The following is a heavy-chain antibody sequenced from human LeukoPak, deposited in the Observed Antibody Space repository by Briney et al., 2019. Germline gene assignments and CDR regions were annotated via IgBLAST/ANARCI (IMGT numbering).Heavy chain of an antibody. D-gene: IGHD6-13*01. CDR2: ISGSGAST. Sequence: GGSLRLSCLTSGFTLSTNAMSWVRQAPGKGLEWISGISGSGASTYYADSVKGRFTISRDDSRNTLYLQMNSLRGDDTAVYYCAKEQGSSWYEGPDYWGQGTLVTVSS. J-gene: IGHJ4*02. CDR1: GFTLSTNA. V-gene: IGHV3-23*01. CDR3: AKEQGSSWYEGPDY.